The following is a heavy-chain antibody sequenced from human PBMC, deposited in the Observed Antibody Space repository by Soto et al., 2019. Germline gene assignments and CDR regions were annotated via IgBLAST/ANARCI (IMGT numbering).Heavy chain of an antibody. CDR2: IIPIFGTA. CDR1: GGTFSSYA. V-gene: IGHV1-69*13. J-gene: IGHJ4*02. CDR3: ARDAKYYYGSGSYSPDYFDY. Sequence: GASVKVSCKASGGTFSSYAISWVRQAPGQGLEWMGGIIPIFGTANYAQKFQGRVTITADESTSTAYMELSSLRSEDTAVYYCARDAKYYYGSGSYSPDYFDYWGQGTLVTVSS. D-gene: IGHD3-10*01.